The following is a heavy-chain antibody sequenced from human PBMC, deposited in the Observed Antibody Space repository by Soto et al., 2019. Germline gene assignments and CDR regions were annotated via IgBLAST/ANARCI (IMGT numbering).Heavy chain of an antibody. CDR2: IHYSGST. V-gene: IGHV4-31*03. J-gene: IGHJ6*02. CDR3: ARASVGATGLYYYYYGIDV. Sequence: QVQLQESGPGLVKPSQTLSLTCTVSGDSISRGGFYWSWIRQHPVKGLEWIGYIHYSGSTDYNPSLESRVTISVDTSKNQFSRKLSSVTAADTAVYYCARASVGATGLYYYYYGIDVWGQGNKVTVSS. D-gene: IGHD1-26*01. CDR1: GDSISRGGFY.